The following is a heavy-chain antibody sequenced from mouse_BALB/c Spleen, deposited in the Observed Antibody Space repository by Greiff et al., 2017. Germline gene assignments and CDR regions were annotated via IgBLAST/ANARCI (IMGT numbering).Heavy chain of an antibody. V-gene: IGHV5-4*02. Sequence: EVKVVESGGGLVKPGGSLKLSCAASGFTFSDYYMYWVRQTPEKRLEWVATISDGGSYTYYPDSVKGRFTISRDNAKNNLYLQMSSLKSEDTAMYYCARAPYDYRAMDYWGQGTSVTVSS. J-gene: IGHJ4*01. CDR1: GFTFSDYY. D-gene: IGHD2-4*01. CDR3: ARAPYDYRAMDY. CDR2: ISDGGSYT.